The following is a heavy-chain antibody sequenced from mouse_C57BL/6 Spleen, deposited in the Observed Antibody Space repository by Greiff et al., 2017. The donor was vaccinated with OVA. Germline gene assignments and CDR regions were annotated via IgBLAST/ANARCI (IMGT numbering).Heavy chain of an antibody. D-gene: IGHD2-3*01. J-gene: IGHJ3*01. CDR3: ASHGYSFAY. Sequence: EVKLMESGPGLVKPSQSLSLTCSVTGYSITSGYYWNWIRQFPGNKLEWMGYISYDGSNNYNPSLKNRISITRDTSKNQFFLKLNSVTTEDTATYYCASHGYSFAYWGQGTLVTVSA. CDR2: ISYDGSN. V-gene: IGHV3-6*01. CDR1: GYSITSGYY.